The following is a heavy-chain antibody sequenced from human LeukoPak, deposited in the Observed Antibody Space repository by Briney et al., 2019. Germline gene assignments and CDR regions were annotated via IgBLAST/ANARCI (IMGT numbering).Heavy chain of an antibody. CDR1: GFTFSSYW. V-gene: IGHV3-74*01. Sequence: PGGSLRLSCTASGFTFSSYWMHWVRQAPGKGLVWVSHINGDGSTTSYADSVKGRFTISRDNSKNTLYLQMNSLRAEDTAVYYCARGEEYFDYWGQGTLVTVSS. CDR3: ARGEEYFDY. CDR2: INGDGSTT. J-gene: IGHJ4*02.